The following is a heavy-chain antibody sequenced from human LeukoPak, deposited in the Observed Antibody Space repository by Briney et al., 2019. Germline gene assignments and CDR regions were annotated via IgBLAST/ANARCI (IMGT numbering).Heavy chain of an antibody. CDR1: GDSISSAYY. D-gene: IGHD2-21*02. CDR2: IYTSGST. J-gene: IGHJ3*02. V-gene: IGHV4-61*02. CDR3: ARGGAYCGGDCYSDDAFDI. Sequence: SETLSLTCTVSGDSISSAYYWSWIRQPAGKGLEWIGRIYTSGSTNYNPSLKSRVTISVDTSKNQFSLKLTSVIAADTAAYYCARGGAYCGGDCYSDDAFDIWGQGTMVTVSS.